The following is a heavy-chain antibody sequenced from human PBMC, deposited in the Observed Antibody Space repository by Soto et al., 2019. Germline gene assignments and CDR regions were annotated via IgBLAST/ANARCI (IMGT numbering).Heavy chain of an antibody. Sequence: GPTLVNPTQTLTLTCTFSGFSLSTSGMCVSWIRQPPGKALEWLALIDWDDDKYYSTSLKTRLTISKDTSKNQVVLTMTNMDPVDTATYYCARTYDSSGYYRSYYFDYWGQGTLVTVSS. D-gene: IGHD3-22*01. V-gene: IGHV2-70*01. CDR3: ARTYDSSGYYRSYYFDY. J-gene: IGHJ4*02. CDR2: IDWDDDK. CDR1: GFSLSTSGMC.